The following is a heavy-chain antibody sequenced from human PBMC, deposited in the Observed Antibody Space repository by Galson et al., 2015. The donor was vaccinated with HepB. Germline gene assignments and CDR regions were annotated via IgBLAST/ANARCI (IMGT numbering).Heavy chain of an antibody. Sequence: SLRLSCAASGFTFSSYTTNWVRQAPGKGLEWVSSIRSSSSYIYYADSVKGRFTISRDNAKNSLYLQMNSLRAEDTAVYYCARDPIVWFGTHGDYWGQGTLVTVSS. D-gene: IGHD3-10*01. V-gene: IGHV3-21*01. J-gene: IGHJ4*02. CDR3: ARDPIVWFGTHGDY. CDR1: GFTFSSYT. CDR2: IRSSSSYI.